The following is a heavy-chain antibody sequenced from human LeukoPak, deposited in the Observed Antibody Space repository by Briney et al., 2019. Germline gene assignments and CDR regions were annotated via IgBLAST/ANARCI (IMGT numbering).Heavy chain of an antibody. D-gene: IGHD3-3*01. Sequence: GASVKVSCKASGGTFSSYAISWVRQAPGQGLEWMGGIIPILGIANYAQKFQGRVTITADKSTSTAYMELSSLRSEDTAVYYCARVAYYDFWSGYWDFDYWGQGTLVTVSS. CDR3: ARVAYYDFWSGYWDFDY. V-gene: IGHV1-69*10. J-gene: IGHJ4*02. CDR2: IIPILGIA. CDR1: GGTFSSYA.